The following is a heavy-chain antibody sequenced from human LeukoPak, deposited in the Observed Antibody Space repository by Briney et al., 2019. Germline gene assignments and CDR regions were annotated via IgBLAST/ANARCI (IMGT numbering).Heavy chain of an antibody. V-gene: IGHV3-48*03. CDR2: ISSSGSTI. D-gene: IGHD3-22*01. CDR3: ARSPDYYDSSEDY. CDR1: GFTFRSYE. J-gene: IGHJ4*02. Sequence: GGSLRLSCAASGFTFRSYEMNWVRQAPGKGLEWVSYISSSGSTIYYADSVKGRFTISRDNAKNSLYLQMNSLRAEDTAVYYCARSPDYYDSSEDYWGQGTLVTVSP.